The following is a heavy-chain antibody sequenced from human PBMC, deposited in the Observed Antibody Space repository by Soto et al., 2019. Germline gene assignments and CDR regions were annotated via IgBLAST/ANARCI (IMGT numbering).Heavy chain of an antibody. CDR2: ISAYNGNT. CDR1: GYTFTSYG. CDR3: AKTRLTFGGVIGPD. Sequence: ASVKVSCKASGYTFTSYGISWVRQAPGQGLEWMGWISAYNGNTNYAQKLQGRVTMTTDTSTSTAYMELRSLRSDDTAVYYCAKTRLTFGGVIGPDWGQGTLVTASS. V-gene: IGHV1-18*01. J-gene: IGHJ4*02. D-gene: IGHD3-16*02.